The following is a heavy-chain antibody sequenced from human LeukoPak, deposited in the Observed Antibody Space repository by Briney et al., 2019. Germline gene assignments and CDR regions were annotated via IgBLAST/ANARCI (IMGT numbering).Heavy chain of an antibody. CDR2: ISYDGSNK. CDR3: GLGYCTGATCHPYS. V-gene: IGHV3-30*03. J-gene: IGHJ4*02. Sequence: GGSLRLSCAASGFTFSNYAMHWVRQAPGKGLEWVAVISYDGSNKYYADSVKGRFTLSRDNSKNTLYLQMKSLRAEDTAVYYCGLGYCTGATCHPYSWGQGTLVTVSS. CDR1: GFTFSNYA. D-gene: IGHD2-8*02.